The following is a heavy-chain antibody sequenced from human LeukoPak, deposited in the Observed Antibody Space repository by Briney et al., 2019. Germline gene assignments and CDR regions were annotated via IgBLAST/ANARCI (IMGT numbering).Heavy chain of an antibody. V-gene: IGHV3-64*01. Sequence: LPGGSLRLSCAASGFTFSSYAMHWVRQAPGKGLEYVSVISSNGGSTYYANSVKGRFTISRDNSKNTLYLQMGSLRAEDMAVYYCARRGAVSGGSDYWGQGTLVTVSS. D-gene: IGHD3-16*01. CDR3: ARRGAVSGGSDY. CDR2: ISSNGGST. J-gene: IGHJ4*02. CDR1: GFTFSSYA.